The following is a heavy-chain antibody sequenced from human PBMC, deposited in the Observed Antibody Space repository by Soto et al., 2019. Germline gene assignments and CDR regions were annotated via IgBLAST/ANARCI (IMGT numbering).Heavy chain of an antibody. D-gene: IGHD1-7*01. CDR2: ILPVSGTT. J-gene: IGHJ4*02. Sequence: QVQLVQSGAEVKKPGSSVKASCKSSGGTFSTFPINWVRQAPGQGREWMGAILPVSGTTNYAQKFQGRVTFSADESTTTAYLEVSSLRSEDTAVYYCARARTVTTLGSLDYWRQGPRVTVSS. CDR3: ARARTVTTLGSLDY. CDR1: GGTFSTFP. V-gene: IGHV1-69*12.